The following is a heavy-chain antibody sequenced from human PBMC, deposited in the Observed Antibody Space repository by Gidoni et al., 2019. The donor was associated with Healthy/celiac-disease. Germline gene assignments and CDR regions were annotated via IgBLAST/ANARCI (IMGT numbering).Heavy chain of an antibody. CDR2: IYYSGST. Sequence: VQLQESGPGLVKPSETRSLTCTGSSGPISSYYWSWIRQPPGKGLEWIGYIYYSGSTNYNPSLKSRVTISVDTSKNQFSLKLSSVTAADTAVYYCARFASSNYYYGMDVWGQGTTVTVSS. J-gene: IGHJ6*02. CDR3: ARFASSNYYYGMDV. CDR1: SGPISSYY. V-gene: IGHV4-59*01. D-gene: IGHD2-15*01.